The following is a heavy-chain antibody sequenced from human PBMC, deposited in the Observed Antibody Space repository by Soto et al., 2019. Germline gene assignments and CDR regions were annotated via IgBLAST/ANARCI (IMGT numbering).Heavy chain of an antibody. J-gene: IGHJ2*01. CDR1: GGSISGYY. CDR3: ARHRTTSSYFDL. CDR2: IYDSGTT. Sequence: QVQLQESGPGLVEPSETLSLTCTVSGGSISGYYWSWIRQPSGKGLEWIGYIYDSGTTRYNPSPKSRVTISADTSKGRFSLRLRSVTAADTAVYYCARHRTTSSYFDLWGRGALVIV. V-gene: IGHV4-59*08.